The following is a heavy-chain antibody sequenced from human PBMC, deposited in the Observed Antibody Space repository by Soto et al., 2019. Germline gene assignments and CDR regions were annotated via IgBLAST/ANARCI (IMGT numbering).Heavy chain of an antibody. J-gene: IGHJ4*02. Sequence: EVKLVESGGGLVKPGGSLRLSCAASGFPFSSYTMNWVRQAPGKGLEWVSAISGRGAYIYYADSLKGRFTISRDNAKNALYLQMNGLRGDDSAVYYCARDPSGALPGFDYWGQGTLVTVSS. V-gene: IGHV3-21*01. D-gene: IGHD3-3*01. CDR3: ARDPSGALPGFDY. CDR1: GFPFSSYT. CDR2: ISGRGAYI.